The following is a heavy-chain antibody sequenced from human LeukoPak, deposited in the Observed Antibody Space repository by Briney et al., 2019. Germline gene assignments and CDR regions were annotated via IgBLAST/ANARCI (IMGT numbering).Heavy chain of an antibody. CDR3: ARETSTYYDFWSGYPGRGYFDY. J-gene: IGHJ4*02. V-gene: IGHV4-38-2*02. CDR1: GYTISSDYY. CDR2: ICHSGST. Sequence: SETLSLTCTTSGYTISSDYYWGCLRQPPEKGLEGIGSICHSGSTYYDASLKSRVTISVDTSKNQFSLKLSSVTAADTAVYYCARETSTYYDFWSGYPGRGYFDYWGQGTLVTVSS. D-gene: IGHD3-3*01.